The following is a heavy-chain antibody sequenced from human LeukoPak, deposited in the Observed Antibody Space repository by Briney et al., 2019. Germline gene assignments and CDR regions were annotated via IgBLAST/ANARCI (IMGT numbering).Heavy chain of an antibody. V-gene: IGHV3-23*01. CDR1: GFTFSSYA. CDR2: ISGSGGST. Sequence: GGSLRLSCAASGFTFSSYAMSWVRQAPGKGLEWVSAISGSGGSTYYADSVKGRFTISRDNSKNTLYLQMNSLRAEDTAVYYCAKKQGYCSGGSCHPADYGGYWGQGTLVTVSS. D-gene: IGHD2-15*01. J-gene: IGHJ4*02. CDR3: AKKQGYCSGGSCHPADYGGY.